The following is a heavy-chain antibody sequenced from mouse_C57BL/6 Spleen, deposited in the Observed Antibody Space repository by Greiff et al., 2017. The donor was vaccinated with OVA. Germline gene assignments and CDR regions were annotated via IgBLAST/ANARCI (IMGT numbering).Heavy chain of an antibody. V-gene: IGHV1-55*01. J-gene: IGHJ1*03. CDR3: ARWGDYDVGYFDV. CDR1: GYTFTSYW. D-gene: IGHD2-4*01. CDR2: LYPGSGST. Sequence: QVQLQQPGAELVKPGASVKMSCKASGYTFTSYWITWVKQRPGQGLEWIGDLYPGSGSTNYNEKFKSKATLTVDTSSSTAYMQLSSLTSEDSAVYYCARWGDYDVGYFDVWGTGTTVTVSS.